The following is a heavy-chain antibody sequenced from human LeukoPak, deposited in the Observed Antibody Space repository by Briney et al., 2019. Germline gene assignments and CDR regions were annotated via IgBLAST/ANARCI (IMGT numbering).Heavy chain of an antibody. CDR2: SGST. V-gene: IGHV4-59*01. Sequence: SETLSLTCTVSGGSFSDYYWTWIRQPPGKGLEGIGYSGSTNYNPSLKSRVTISVDTSKRHFSLTLSSVTEADTAVYHGSGKNLTPWPAGLDVWGQGTTVIVS. CDR3: SGKNLTPWPAGLDV. CDR1: GGSFSDYY. D-gene: IGHD3-9*01. J-gene: IGHJ6*02.